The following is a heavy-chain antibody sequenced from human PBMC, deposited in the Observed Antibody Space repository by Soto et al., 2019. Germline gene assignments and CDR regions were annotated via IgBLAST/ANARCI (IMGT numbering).Heavy chain of an antibody. CDR3: ARDRDYDFWSGYQDNWFDP. V-gene: IGHV4-59*12. J-gene: IGHJ5*02. D-gene: IGHD3-3*01. CDR2: IYYSGST. CDR1: GGSISSYY. Sequence: SETLSLTCTVSGGSISSYYWSWIRQPPGKGLEWIGYIYYSGSTNCNPSLKSRVTISVDTSKNQFSLKLSSVTAADTAVYYCARDRDYDFWSGYQDNWFDPWGQGTLVTVSS.